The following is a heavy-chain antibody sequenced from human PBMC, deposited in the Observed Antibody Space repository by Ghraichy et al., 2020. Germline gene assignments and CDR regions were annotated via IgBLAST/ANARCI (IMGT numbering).Heavy chain of an antibody. CDR3: ARTNGLLGDFDY. Sequence: GGSLRLSCAASGFTVSSYYMSWVRQAPGKGLEWVSLIYSGGSTYYADSVRGRFSISRDNSKNTLYLQMNTLRAEDTAVYYCARTNGLLGDFDYWGQGTLVTVSS. D-gene: IGHD2-21*01. V-gene: IGHV3-66*01. CDR2: IYSGGST. J-gene: IGHJ4*02. CDR1: GFTVSSYY.